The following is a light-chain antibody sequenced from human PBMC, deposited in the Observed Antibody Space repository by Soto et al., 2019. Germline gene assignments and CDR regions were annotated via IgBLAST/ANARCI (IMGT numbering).Light chain of an antibody. J-gene: IGKJ4*01. V-gene: IGKV1-9*01. CDR2: DAS. CDR3: QQLNGYVALT. Sequence: DIQLTQSPSFLSASVGDRVTITCRASQGISTYLAWYQQKAGKAPKLLIYDASTLQSGVPSRFSGSGSGTEFTLTISSLQPEDLATYYCQQLNGYVALTCGGGTKVELK. CDR1: QGISTY.